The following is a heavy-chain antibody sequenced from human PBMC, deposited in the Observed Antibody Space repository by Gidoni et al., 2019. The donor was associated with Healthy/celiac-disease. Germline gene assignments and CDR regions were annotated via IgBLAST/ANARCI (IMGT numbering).Heavy chain of an antibody. Sequence: EVQLVESGGGLVQPGGSLRLSCPASGFPFSSYEMNWVRQAPGKGLEWVSYISSSGSTIYYADSVKGRFTISRDNAKNSLYLQMNSLRAEDTAVYYCARDHYDSSGYWWFSGAFDIWGQGTMVTVSS. CDR3: ARDHYDSSGYWWFSGAFDI. CDR1: GFPFSSYE. CDR2: ISSSGSTI. D-gene: IGHD3-22*01. J-gene: IGHJ3*02. V-gene: IGHV3-48*03.